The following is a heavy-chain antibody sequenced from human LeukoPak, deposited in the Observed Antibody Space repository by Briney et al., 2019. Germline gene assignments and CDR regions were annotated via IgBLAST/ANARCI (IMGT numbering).Heavy chain of an antibody. V-gene: IGHV3-7*03. Sequence: GGSLRLSCAASGFTFSSYWMSWVRQAPGKGLEWVANIKPDGSEKHYVDSVKGRFTISRDNAKNTVYLQMNNLRAEDTALYYCGRHAYGGSPPLSWGQGALVTVSS. J-gene: IGHJ4*02. D-gene: IGHD3-10*01. CDR2: IKPDGSEK. CDR1: GFTFSSYW. CDR3: GRHAYGGSPPLS.